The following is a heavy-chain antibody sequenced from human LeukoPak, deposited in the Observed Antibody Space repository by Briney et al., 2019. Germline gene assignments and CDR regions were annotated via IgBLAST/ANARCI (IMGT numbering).Heavy chain of an antibody. CDR2: IYYSGST. CDR1: GGSISSYY. D-gene: IGHD3-22*01. Sequence: SETLSLTCTVSGGSISSYYWSWIRQPPGKGLEWIGYIYYSGSTNYNPSLKSRVTISVDTSKNQFSLKLSSVTAADTAVYYCARETYYYDSSGRTNWFDPWGQGTLVTVSS. CDR3: ARETYYYDSSGRTNWFDP. J-gene: IGHJ5*02. V-gene: IGHV4-59*01.